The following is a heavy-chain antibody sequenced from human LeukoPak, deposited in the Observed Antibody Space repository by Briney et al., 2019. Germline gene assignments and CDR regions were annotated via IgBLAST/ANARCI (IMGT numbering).Heavy chain of an antibody. Sequence: GGSLRLSCAASGFTFSSYGMHWVRQAPGKGLEWVAVIWYDGSNKYYADSVKGRFTISRDNSKNTLYLQMNSLRAEDTAVYYCARDTVGNSGWYYGIFDYWGQGTLVTVSS. D-gene: IGHD6-19*01. CDR1: GFTFSSYG. CDR3: ARDTVGNSGWYYGIFDY. J-gene: IGHJ4*02. CDR2: IWYDGSNK. V-gene: IGHV3-33*01.